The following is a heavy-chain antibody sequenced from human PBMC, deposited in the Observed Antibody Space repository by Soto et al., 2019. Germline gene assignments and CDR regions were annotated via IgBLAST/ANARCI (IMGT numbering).Heavy chain of an antibody. CDR2: IKQDGSET. CDR3: ARDSGTSDY. D-gene: IGHD1-1*01. Sequence: GGALRLSCAASGFAFSTYWMNWFRQAPGKGLEWVANIKQDGSETYYVDPVKGRFTISRDNAKNSLYLQMNSLRAEDTAVYYCARDSGTSDYWGQGTLVTVSS. J-gene: IGHJ4*02. CDR1: GFAFSTYW. V-gene: IGHV3-7*01.